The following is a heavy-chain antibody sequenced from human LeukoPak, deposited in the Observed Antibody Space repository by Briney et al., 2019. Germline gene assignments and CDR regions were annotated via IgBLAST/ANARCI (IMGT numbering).Heavy chain of an antibody. CDR1: GFTFSNAW. D-gene: IGHD6-19*01. J-gene: IGHJ4*02. V-gene: IGHV3-15*01. Sequence: TGGSLRLSCAASGFTFSNAWMSWVRQAPGKGLEWVGRIKSETDGGTTDYAAPVKGRFTISRDDSKNTLYLQMNSLKTEDTAVYYCTTAGIPVAGPYFDYWGQGTLVTVSS. CDR3: TTAGIPVAGPYFDY. CDR2: IKSETDGGTT.